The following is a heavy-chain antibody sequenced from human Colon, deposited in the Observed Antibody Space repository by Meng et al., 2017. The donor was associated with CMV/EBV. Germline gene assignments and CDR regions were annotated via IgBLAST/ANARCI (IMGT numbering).Heavy chain of an antibody. Sequence: FGGTFNTFSVSWVRQAPGQGLEWMGGVNPLFGTAYKAQKFQGRVAMTTDESTSTAYMDLSSLTSEDTAIYYCARGRGGDYLTPSDYWGQGTLVTVSS. J-gene: IGHJ4*02. CDR2: VNPLFGTA. CDR1: GGTFNTFS. V-gene: IGHV1-69*05. CDR3: ARGRGGDYLTPSDY. D-gene: IGHD4-17*01.